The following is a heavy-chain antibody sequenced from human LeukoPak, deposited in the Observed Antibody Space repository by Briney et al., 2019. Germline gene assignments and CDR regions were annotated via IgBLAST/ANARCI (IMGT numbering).Heavy chain of an antibody. CDR1: GGTFSSYA. Sequence: SCKASGGTFSSYAISWVRQAPGQGLEWVALISSYGSNKYYAESVKGRFTISRDDSKNTVYLQMNSLRAEDTAVYYCASWTYSRGVAFDIWGQGTMVTVSS. D-gene: IGHD6-13*01. CDR2: ISSYGSNK. CDR3: ASWTYSRGVAFDI. J-gene: IGHJ3*02. V-gene: IGHV3-30*16.